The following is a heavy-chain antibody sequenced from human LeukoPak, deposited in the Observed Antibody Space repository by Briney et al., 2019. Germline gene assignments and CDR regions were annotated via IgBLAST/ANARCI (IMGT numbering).Heavy chain of an antibody. D-gene: IGHD3-3*01. J-gene: IGHJ4*02. CDR2: IYYSGST. V-gene: IGHV4-59*01. CDR1: GGSISSYY. CDR3: ARGGTIFGVVGDY. Sequence: SETLSLTCTVSGGSISSYYLSWIRQPPGKGLEWIGYIYYSGSTNYNPSLKSRVTISVDTSKNQFSLKLSSVTAADTAVYYCARGGTIFGVVGDYWGQGTLVTVSS.